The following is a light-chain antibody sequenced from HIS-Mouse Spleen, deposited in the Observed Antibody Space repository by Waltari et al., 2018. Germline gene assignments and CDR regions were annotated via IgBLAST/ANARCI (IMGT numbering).Light chain of an antibody. CDR1: NIGSKR. V-gene: IGLV3-21*03. J-gene: IGLJ2*01. CDR2: DDS. CDR3: QVWDSSSDHVV. Sequence: SYVLTQPPSVSVAPGKTARITCGGNNIGSKRVHWYQQKPGQAPVLVVYDDSDRPSGMPGRFSGSNSGNTATLTISRVEAGDEADYYCQVWDSSSDHVVFGGGTKLTVL.